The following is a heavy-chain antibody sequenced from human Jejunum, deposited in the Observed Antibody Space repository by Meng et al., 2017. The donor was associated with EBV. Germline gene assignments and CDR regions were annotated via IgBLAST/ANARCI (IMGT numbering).Heavy chain of an antibody. CDR1: GFTFSDHY. CDR2: ISSSGDVL. V-gene: IGHV3-11*01. CDR3: ARVRYGNSWVPLDY. J-gene: IGHJ4*02. Sequence: QVQLVESGGGLVKPGGSLRLSCAASGFTFSDHYMKWIRQAPGKGLQWVSSISSSGDVLNYEDSVKGRFTISRDNAKKSLLLQMNSLRVEDTAVYYCARVRYGNSWVPLDYWGQGTLVTVSS. D-gene: IGHD6-13*01.